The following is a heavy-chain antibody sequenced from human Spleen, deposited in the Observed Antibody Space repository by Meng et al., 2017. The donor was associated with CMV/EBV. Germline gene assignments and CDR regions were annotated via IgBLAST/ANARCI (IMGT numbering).Heavy chain of an antibody. CDR3: ARDTSGSGNWYFAL. V-gene: IGHV4-59*01. CDR2: VYYSGST. J-gene: IGHJ2*01. Sequence: SETLTLTCTVSSGFISSYYWSWVRQTPGQGLVWVGYVYYSGSTNYNPSLKSRVTISVDTSKNQISLMLRLVTAADTAVYYCARDTSGSGNWYFALWGRGTLVTVSS. CDR1: SGFISSYY. D-gene: IGHD3-10*01.